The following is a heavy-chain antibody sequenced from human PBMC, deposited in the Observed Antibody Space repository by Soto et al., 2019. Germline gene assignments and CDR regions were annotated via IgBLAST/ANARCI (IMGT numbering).Heavy chain of an antibody. CDR1: GGSFSGYY. V-gene: IGHV4-34*01. J-gene: IGHJ4*02. CDR2: INHSGST. D-gene: IGHD6-19*01. CDR3: ARGRRSQWLALYYFDY. Sequence: QVQLQQWGAGLLKPSETLSLTCAVYGGSFSGYYWSWIRQPPGKGLEWIGEINHSGSTNYNPSLKSRVTISVVTSKNQFSLKLSSVTAADTAVYYCARGRRSQWLALYYFDYWGQGTLVTVSS.